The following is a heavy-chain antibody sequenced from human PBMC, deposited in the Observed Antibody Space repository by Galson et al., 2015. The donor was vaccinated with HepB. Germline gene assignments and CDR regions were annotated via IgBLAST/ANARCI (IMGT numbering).Heavy chain of an antibody. CDR3: AKEGNIVATIPMV. V-gene: IGHV3-30*04. D-gene: IGHD5-12*01. CDR1: GFTFSSYA. J-gene: IGHJ3*01. Sequence: SLRLSCAASGFTFSSYAMHWVRQAPGKGLEWVAVISYDGSNKYYADSVKGRFTISRDNSKNTLYLQMNSLRAEDTAVYYCAKEGNIVATIPMVWGQGTVVTVSS. CDR2: ISYDGSNK.